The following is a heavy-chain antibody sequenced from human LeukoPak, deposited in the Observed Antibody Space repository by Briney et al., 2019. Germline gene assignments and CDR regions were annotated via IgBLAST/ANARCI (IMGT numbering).Heavy chain of an antibody. V-gene: IGHV1-58*02. CDR3: AAHSLQARSLPYYSDSSGYDAFDM. Sequence: ASVKVSCKASGFTFTGSAMQWVPQARGQRLEWIGWIVVGSGNTNYAQKFQERVTITRDMSTSTAYMELSSLRSEDTAMYYRAAHSLQARSLPYYSDSSGYDAFDMWAQGTMVTVSS. CDR1: GFTFTGSA. J-gene: IGHJ3*02. CDR2: IVVGSGNT. D-gene: IGHD3-22*01.